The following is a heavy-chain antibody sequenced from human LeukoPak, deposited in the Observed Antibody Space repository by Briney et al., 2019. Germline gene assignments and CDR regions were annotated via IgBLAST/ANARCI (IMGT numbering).Heavy chain of an antibody. CDR2: ISSHSIYL. V-gene: IGHV3-21*01. Sequence: PGGSLRLSCAASGFTFRTYSMNWVRQAPGRRLEWVSTISSHSIYLYYGDSVKGRFTISRDNARNSLYLQMDSLRAEDTAVYYCARATIAAAGPPFAYWGQGTLVTVSS. CDR1: GFTFRTYS. D-gene: IGHD6-13*01. CDR3: ARATIAAAGPPFAY. J-gene: IGHJ4*02.